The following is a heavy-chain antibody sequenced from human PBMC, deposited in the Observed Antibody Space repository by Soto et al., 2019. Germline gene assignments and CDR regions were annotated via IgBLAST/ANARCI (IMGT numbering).Heavy chain of an antibody. Sequence: QVQLVQSGAEVKKPGASVKVSCKASGYTFTGYYMHWVRQAPGQGLEWMGWINPNSGGTNYAQKFQGRVTMTRDTSISTAYMELSRLRSDDTAVYYCARSWPYCSGGICYSRGFDPWGQGTLVTVSS. D-gene: IGHD2-15*01. CDR2: INPNSGGT. V-gene: IGHV1-2*02. J-gene: IGHJ5*02. CDR3: ARSWPYCSGGICYSRGFDP. CDR1: GYTFTGYY.